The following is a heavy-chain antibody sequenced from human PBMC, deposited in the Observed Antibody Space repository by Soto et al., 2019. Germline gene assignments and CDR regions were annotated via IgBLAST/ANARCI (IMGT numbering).Heavy chain of an antibody. CDR1: GFAFSNFA. CDR2: ISGSGGYT. V-gene: IGHV3-23*01. CDR3: AKGTALTPHHDAFHI. Sequence: EVQLLESGGGSVQPGGSLRLSCAASGFAFSNFAMTWVRQAPGKGLEWVSTISGSGGYTYYGDSVKGRFTISRDDSKNTLYLQMNSPTSQDTAVYYCAKGTALTPHHDAFHIWGQGTMVTVSS. D-gene: IGHD4-17*01. J-gene: IGHJ3*02.